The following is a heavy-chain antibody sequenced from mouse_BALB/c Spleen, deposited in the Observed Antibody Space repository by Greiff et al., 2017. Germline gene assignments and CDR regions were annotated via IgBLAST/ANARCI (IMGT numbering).Heavy chain of an antibody. CDR3: ARGQGSPWFAY. D-gene: IGHD1-1*02. V-gene: IGHV5-6-5*01. J-gene: IGHJ3*01. CDR1: GFTFSSYA. Sequence: EVQVVESGGGLVKPGGSLKLSCAASGFTFSSYAMSWVRQTPEKRLEWVASISSGGSTYYPDSVKGRFTISRDNARNILYLQMSSLRYEDTAMYYCARGQGSPWFAYWGQGTLVTVSA. CDR2: ISSGGST.